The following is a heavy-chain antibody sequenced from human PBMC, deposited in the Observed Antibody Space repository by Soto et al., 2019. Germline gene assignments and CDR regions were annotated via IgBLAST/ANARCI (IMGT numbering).Heavy chain of an antibody. CDR1: GFTFSSYA. J-gene: IGHJ5*02. Sequence: PGGSLRLSCVACGFTFSSYAMSWVRQAPGKGLEWVSAISGSGGSTYYADSVKGRFTISRDNSKNTLYLQMNSLRAEDTAVYYCAKTVIPPFITMVRGVINAHNWFDPWGQGTLVTVSS. D-gene: IGHD3-10*01. V-gene: IGHV3-23*01. CDR3: AKTVIPPFITMVRGVINAHNWFDP. CDR2: ISGSGGST.